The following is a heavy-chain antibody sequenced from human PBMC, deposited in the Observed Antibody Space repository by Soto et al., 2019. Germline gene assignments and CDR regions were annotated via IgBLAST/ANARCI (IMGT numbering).Heavy chain of an antibody. V-gene: IGHV3-30*18. Sequence: PVGSLRLSCQASGFNFDNYGMHGVRQAPGKGLEWVAVITYDGSFQYYADSVKGRFTISRDNSKNTLSLHLNTLKPEDTAVYHCAKDRVGGTFYTPLAFWGQGTLVTVSS. CDR3: AKDRVGGTFYTPLAF. J-gene: IGHJ4*02. D-gene: IGHD1-7*01. CDR1: GFNFDNYG. CDR2: ITYDGSFQ.